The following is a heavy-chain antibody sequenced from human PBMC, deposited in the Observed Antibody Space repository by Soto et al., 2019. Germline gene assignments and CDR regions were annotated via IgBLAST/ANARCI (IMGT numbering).Heavy chain of an antibody. J-gene: IGHJ1*01. D-gene: IGHD1-26*01. CDR2: IDNDGRST. CDR3: ARQMGSNPEH. CDR1: GFTFSNYW. V-gene: IGHV3-74*01. Sequence: GGSLRLSCAASGFTFSNYWMHWVRQAPGRGLVWVSRIDNDGRSTTFADSVKGRFTISRDNARNTLYLQMNSLRGEDTAVYYCARQMGSNPEHWGQGTLVTVSS.